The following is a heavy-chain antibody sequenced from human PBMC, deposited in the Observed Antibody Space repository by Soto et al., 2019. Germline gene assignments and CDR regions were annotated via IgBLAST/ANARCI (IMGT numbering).Heavy chain of an antibody. CDR1: GGSISSSNW. CDR3: ARVDRYGDTPYYFDY. D-gene: IGHD4-17*01. Sequence: QVQLQESGPGLVKPSGTLSLTCAVSGGSISSSNWWSWVRQPPGKGLEWIGEIYHSGSTNYNPSLKSRVTISVDKSKSQFSLKLSSVTAADTAVYYCARVDRYGDTPYYFDYWGQGTLVTVSS. CDR2: IYHSGST. J-gene: IGHJ4*02. V-gene: IGHV4-4*02.